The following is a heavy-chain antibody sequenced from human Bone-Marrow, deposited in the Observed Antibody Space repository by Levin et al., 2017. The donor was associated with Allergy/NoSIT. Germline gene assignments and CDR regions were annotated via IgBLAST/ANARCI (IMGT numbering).Heavy chain of an antibody. J-gene: IGHJ4*02. Sequence: GESLKISCAASGFSFSSYSMDWVRQAPGKGLEWVSSISNSGSYIYYADSVKGRFTISRDNANNSLYLQMNSLRVEDTAVYYCAKESLGYCSSTSCQIDFWGQGTLVTVSS. CDR1: GFSFSSYS. CDR3: AKESLGYCSSTSCQIDF. V-gene: IGHV3-21*01. D-gene: IGHD2-2*03. CDR2: ISNSGSYI.